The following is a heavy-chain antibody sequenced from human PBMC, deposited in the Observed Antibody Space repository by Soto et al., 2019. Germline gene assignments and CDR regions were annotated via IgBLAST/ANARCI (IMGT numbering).Heavy chain of an antibody. V-gene: IGHV1-18*01. D-gene: IGHD5-18*01. CDR1: GYTFTSYG. J-gene: IGHJ4*02. Sequence: QVQLVQSGAEVKKPGASVKVSCKASGYTFTSYGISWVRQAPGQGLEWMGWISAYNGNTNYAQKLQGRVTMTTDTSTSTAYMELRSLRSDDTAVYYGARWGGYGKQWQVLGVLFDYWGQGTLVTVSS. CDR2: ISAYNGNT. CDR3: ARWGGYGKQWQVLGVLFDY.